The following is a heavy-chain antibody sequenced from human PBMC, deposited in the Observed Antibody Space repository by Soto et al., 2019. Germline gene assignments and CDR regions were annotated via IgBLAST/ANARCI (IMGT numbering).Heavy chain of an antibody. CDR1: GFTFNNYA. D-gene: IGHD6-25*01. CDR2: ITGSGGDT. Sequence: GGSLRLSCAASGFTFNNYAMSWVRQAPGKGLEWVSAITGSGGDTYHADSVKGRFTISRDNSMSTLYLQMNTLRAEDAAVYFCAKGSASGSPYYFDYWGHGTLVTVSS. J-gene: IGHJ4*01. CDR3: AKGSASGSPYYFDY. V-gene: IGHV3-23*01.